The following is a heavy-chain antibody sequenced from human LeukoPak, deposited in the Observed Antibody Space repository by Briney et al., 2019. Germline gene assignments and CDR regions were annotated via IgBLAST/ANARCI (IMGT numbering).Heavy chain of an antibody. V-gene: IGHV4-59*08. CDR3: ASHTAGHGSGY. Sequence: PSETLSLTCTVSGASISSYYWSWIRQPQGKGLEWIGHIYNSGSTRYNPSLKSRVAMSVDTSNNQFSLNLNSVTVADTAVYYCASHTAGHGSGYWGHGILVTVSS. J-gene: IGHJ4*01. D-gene: IGHD5-24*01. CDR1: GASISSYY. CDR2: IYNSGST.